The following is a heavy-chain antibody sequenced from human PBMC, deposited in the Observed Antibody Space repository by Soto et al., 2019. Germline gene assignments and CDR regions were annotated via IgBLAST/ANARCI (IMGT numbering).Heavy chain of an antibody. V-gene: IGHV1-58*01. D-gene: IGHD3-22*01. CDR1: GFTFTSSA. CDR3: VKDVPYYFDISGYYLDY. J-gene: IGHJ4*02. Sequence: SVKVSCKASGFTFTSSAVQWVRQARGQRLEWIGWIGVGSGNRHYAQKFQERVTITRDMSTNTAYMELSSLRSEDTAVYYCVKDVPYYFDISGYYLDYWGQGSLVTVSS. CDR2: IGVGSGNR.